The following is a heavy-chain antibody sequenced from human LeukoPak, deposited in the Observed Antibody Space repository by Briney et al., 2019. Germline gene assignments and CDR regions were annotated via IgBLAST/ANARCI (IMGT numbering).Heavy chain of an antibody. Sequence: KTSETLSLTCTVSGGSISSYYWSWIRQPAGKGLEWIGRIYTSGSTNYNPSLKSRVTMSVDTSKNQFSLKLSSVTAADTAVYYCARDYGSGSYGYYFDYWGQGTLVTVSS. CDR3: ARDYGSGSYGYYFDY. CDR2: IYTSGST. CDR1: GGSISSYY. D-gene: IGHD3-10*01. V-gene: IGHV4-4*07. J-gene: IGHJ4*02.